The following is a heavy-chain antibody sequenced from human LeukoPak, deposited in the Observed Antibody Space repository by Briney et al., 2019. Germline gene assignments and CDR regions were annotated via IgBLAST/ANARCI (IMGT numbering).Heavy chain of an antibody. CDR3: AREMDSTWNVPIDY. Sequence: GGSLRLSCAASGFTFSDYYMSWVRQAPGKGLEWVAYVSDSGSTRYADSVRGRFTVSRDDAKSSLFLQMNSLRAEDTAVYYCAREMDSTWNVPIDYWGQGTLVTVSS. J-gene: IGHJ4*02. D-gene: IGHD1-1*01. CDR2: VSDSGSTR. V-gene: IGHV3-11*01. CDR1: GFTFSDYY.